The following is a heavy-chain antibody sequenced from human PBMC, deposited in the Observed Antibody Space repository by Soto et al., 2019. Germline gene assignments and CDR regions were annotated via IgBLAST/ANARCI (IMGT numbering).Heavy chain of an antibody. J-gene: IGHJ4*02. V-gene: IGHV3-53*01. Sequence: EVQLVESGGGLIPPGGSLRLSCAASGFLVNSAYMTWVRQAPGKGLEWLSMINSDGTTLYAESVKGRFTISRDNSKNRLERQMNSLRAEDTAMYYCARSGYSFAWGYWGQGTLVIVTS. CDR2: INSDGTT. CDR3: ARSGYSFAWGY. CDR1: GFLVNSAY. D-gene: IGHD5-18*01.